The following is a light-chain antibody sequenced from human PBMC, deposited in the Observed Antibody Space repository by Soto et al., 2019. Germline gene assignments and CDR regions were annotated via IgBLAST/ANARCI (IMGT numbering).Light chain of an antibody. CDR2: DIS. Sequence: ETVMTQSPATLSVSPGERATLSCRASQSVSSNLAWYQQKPGQPPRLLIYDISTRATGIPTRFSGSGSGTEFTLTISSLQSEDFAVYYCQQYNSWPLTFGGGTKVDIE. J-gene: IGKJ4*01. CDR1: QSVSSN. CDR3: QQYNSWPLT. V-gene: IGKV3D-15*01.